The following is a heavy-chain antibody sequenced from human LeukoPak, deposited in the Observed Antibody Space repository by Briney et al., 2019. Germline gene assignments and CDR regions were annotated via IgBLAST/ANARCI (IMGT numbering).Heavy chain of an antibody. CDR3: AKVLILNYYDSSGYDY. Sequence: GGSLRLSCAASGFTFSSFAMSWVRQAPGKGLEWVSTISGSTGITYYADSVKGRFTISRDNSKNTLYLQMNSLRAEDTAVYYCAKVLILNYYDSSGYDYWGQGTLVTVSS. V-gene: IGHV3-23*01. J-gene: IGHJ4*02. CDR2: ISGSTGIT. D-gene: IGHD3-22*01. CDR1: GFTFSSFA.